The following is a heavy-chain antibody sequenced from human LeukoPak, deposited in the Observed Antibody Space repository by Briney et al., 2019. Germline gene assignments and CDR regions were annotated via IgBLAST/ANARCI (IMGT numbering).Heavy chain of an antibody. CDR2: ISTSSSYI. CDR3: ARGGGRDIVVVVAATPPDY. D-gene: IGHD2-15*01. J-gene: IGHJ4*02. CDR1: GFTFSSYS. V-gene: IGHV3-21*01. Sequence: GGSLRLSCAASGFTFSSYSMNWVRQAPGKGLEWVSFISTSSSYIHNADSVKGRFTISRDNAKNSLYLQMNSLRAEDTAVYYCARGGGRDIVVVVAATPPDYWGQGNLVTVSS.